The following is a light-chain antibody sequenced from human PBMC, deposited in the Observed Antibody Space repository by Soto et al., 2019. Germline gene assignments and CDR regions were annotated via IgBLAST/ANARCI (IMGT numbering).Light chain of an antibody. Sequence: EIVLTQSPGTLSLSPGERATLSCRASQSVSSSFLSWYQQKRGQAPRLLMFGASSRATGIPDRFSGRGSGTDFTLIISRLEPEDFAVYYCQQFAGSFGGGTKVDIK. CDR2: GAS. J-gene: IGKJ4*02. CDR3: QQFAGS. V-gene: IGKV3-20*01. CDR1: QSVSSSF.